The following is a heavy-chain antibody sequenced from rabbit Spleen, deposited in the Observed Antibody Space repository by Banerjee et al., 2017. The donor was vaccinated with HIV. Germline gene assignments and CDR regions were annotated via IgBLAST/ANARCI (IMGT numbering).Heavy chain of an antibody. CDR3: ARDTGTSFSTYGMDL. CDR1: GFTLSSYY. Sequence: QEQLVESGGGLVQPEGSLTLTCTASGFTLSSYYMCWVRQAPGKGLEWIACIYTGDGNTYSAIWARGRFTISKTSSTTVTLQMTSLTAADTATYFCARDTGTSFSTYGMDLWGPGTLVTVS. CDR2: IYTGDGNT. J-gene: IGHJ6*01. D-gene: IGHD7-1*01. V-gene: IGHV1S45*01.